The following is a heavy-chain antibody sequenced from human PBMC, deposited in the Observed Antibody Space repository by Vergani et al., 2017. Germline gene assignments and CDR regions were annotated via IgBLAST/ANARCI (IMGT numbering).Heavy chain of an antibody. D-gene: IGHD3-9*01. CDR1: GDSVIITDYH. CDR2: MDYSGST. V-gene: IGHV4-39*07. CDR3: ARRRGVRYFEPIGWFDP. Sequence: QVQLQESGPGLVKPSETLSLTCTVSGDSVIITDYHWGWIRQPPGKGLEWIGSMDYSGSTNYNPSLKSRVTISVDTSKNQFSLKLSSVTAADTAVYYCARRRGVRYFEPIGWFDPWGQGTLVTVSS. J-gene: IGHJ5*02.